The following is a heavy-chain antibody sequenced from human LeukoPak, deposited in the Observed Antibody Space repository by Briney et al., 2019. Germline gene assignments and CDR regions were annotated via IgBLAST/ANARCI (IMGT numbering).Heavy chain of an antibody. V-gene: IGHV3-20*04. CDR1: GFTFDDYG. J-gene: IGHJ4*02. D-gene: IGHD1-26*01. CDR2: INWNGGST. CDR3: ARVSGSYYDGYYFDY. Sequence: GGSLRLPCAASGFTFDDYGMSWVRQAPGKGLEWVSGINWNGGSTGYADSVKGRFTISRDNAKNSLYLQMNSLRAEDTALYYCARVSGSYYDGYYFDYWGQGTLVTVSS.